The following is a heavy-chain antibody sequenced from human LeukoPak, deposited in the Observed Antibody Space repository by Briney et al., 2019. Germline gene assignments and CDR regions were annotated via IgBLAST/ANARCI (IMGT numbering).Heavy chain of an antibody. D-gene: IGHD6-13*01. CDR2: INAGNNNI. J-gene: IGHJ4*02. CDR3: AGDNSRAALGCTNFDY. V-gene: IGHV1-3*01. Sequence: ASVKVSCKTSGYTFTNYAIHWVRQAPGQRLECMGWINAGNNNIKYSQDFQGRVAFTSDKSASTSYMELSSLRSEDTAVYYCAGDNSRAALGCTNFDYWGQGTLVTVSS. CDR1: GYTFTNYA.